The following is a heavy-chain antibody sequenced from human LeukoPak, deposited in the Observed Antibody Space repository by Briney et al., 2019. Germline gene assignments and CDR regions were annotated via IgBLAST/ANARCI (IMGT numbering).Heavy chain of an antibody. CDR2: IYHGGST. D-gene: IGHD3-10*01. V-gene: IGHV4-38-2*02. CDR3: ARARSGSYYGDAFDI. Sequence: SETLSLTCTVSGYSISSGYYWGWIRQPPGKGLEWIGSIYHGGSTYYNPSLKSRVTISVDTSKNQFSLKLSSVTAADTAVYYCARARSGSYYGDAFDIWGQGTMVTVSS. J-gene: IGHJ3*02. CDR1: GYSISSGYY.